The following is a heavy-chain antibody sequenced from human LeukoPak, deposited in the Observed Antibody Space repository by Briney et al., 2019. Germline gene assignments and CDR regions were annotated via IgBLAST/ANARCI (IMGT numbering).Heavy chain of an antibody. J-gene: IGHJ5*02. Sequence: ASVKVSCKASGYTLTSYYMHWVRQAPGQGLEWMGIINPSGGSTSYAQKFQGRVTMTRDMSTSTVYMELSSLRSEDTAVYYCARAGYYYDSKRKFDPWGQGTLVTVSS. CDR1: GYTLTSYY. V-gene: IGHV1-46*01. D-gene: IGHD3-22*01. CDR2: INPSGGST. CDR3: ARAGYYYDSKRKFDP.